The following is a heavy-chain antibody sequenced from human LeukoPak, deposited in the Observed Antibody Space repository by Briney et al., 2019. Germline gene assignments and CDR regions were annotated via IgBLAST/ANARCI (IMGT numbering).Heavy chain of an antibody. Sequence: PGGSLRLSCSASGFTFSSYAMHWVRQAPGKGLEYVSAISSNGGDTYYADSMKGRFSVSRDNSKNTLYLQMSSLRGEDTAVYYCVKTAAGRYDYWGQGTLVTVSS. CDR1: GFTFSSYA. CDR3: VKTAAGRYDY. V-gene: IGHV3-64D*09. J-gene: IGHJ4*02. D-gene: IGHD6-13*01. CDR2: ISSNGGDT.